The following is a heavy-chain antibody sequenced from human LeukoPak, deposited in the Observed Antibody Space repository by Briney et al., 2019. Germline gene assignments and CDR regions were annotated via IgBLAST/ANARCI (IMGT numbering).Heavy chain of an antibody. CDR3: ARGGARSFAP. CDR1: GYTFTAYE. Sequence: ASVKVSCRTSGYTFTAYEIHWVRQATGQGLEWMGWMNPNSGNTGYEQKFQGRVTMTRDTSMTTAYMKLSSLRLEDTATYYCARGGARSFAPWGQGTLVTVSS. CDR2: MNPNSGNT. V-gene: IGHV1-8*01. D-gene: IGHD1-26*01. J-gene: IGHJ5*02.